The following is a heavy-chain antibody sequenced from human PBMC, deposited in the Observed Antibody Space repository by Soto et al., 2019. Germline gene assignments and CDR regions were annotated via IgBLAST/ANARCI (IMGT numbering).Heavy chain of an antibody. CDR3: ARYAAEVNTFFDF. J-gene: IGHJ4*02. CDR2: ISGSSGSK. D-gene: IGHD4-4*01. CDR1: GFIFNDYY. V-gene: IGHV3-11*06. Sequence: QVQLVESGGGLVNPGGSLTLSCAASGFIFNDYYMSWIRQAPGKGLEWVSIISGSSGSKKYADLAKGRFTISRDNAKKSLYLEMSSLRAEDTAVYYCARYAAEVNTFFDFWGQGTQVTVSS.